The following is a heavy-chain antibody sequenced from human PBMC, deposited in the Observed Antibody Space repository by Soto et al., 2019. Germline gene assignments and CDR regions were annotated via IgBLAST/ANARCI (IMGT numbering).Heavy chain of an antibody. V-gene: IGHV3-7*03. J-gene: IGHJ5*02. CDR3: AREVVETSSLWLDP. Sequence: GVSLSLSCAASGFTFSRYWMSWVRQAPRKGLEWVANIKQDGSEKYYVDSVKGRFTSSRDNAKNSVYLQMNSLRADDTAVYYCAREVVETSSLWLDPWGQGTLVTVSS. D-gene: IGHD6-6*01. CDR2: IKQDGSEK. CDR1: GFTFSRYW.